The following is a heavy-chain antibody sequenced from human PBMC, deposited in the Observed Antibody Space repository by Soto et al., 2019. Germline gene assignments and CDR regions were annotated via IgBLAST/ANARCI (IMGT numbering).Heavy chain of an antibody. CDR1: GFTFSSYS. CDR2: ISSSSSYI. J-gene: IGHJ6*02. V-gene: IGHV3-21*01. D-gene: IGHD2-2*01. Sequence: PGGSLRLSCAASGFTFSSYSMNWVRQAPGKGLEWVSSISSSSSYIYYADSVKGRFTISRDNSKNTLYLQMNSLRAEDTAVYYCARDLGYCSSTSCYGMDVWGQGTTVTVSS. CDR3: ARDLGYCSSTSCYGMDV.